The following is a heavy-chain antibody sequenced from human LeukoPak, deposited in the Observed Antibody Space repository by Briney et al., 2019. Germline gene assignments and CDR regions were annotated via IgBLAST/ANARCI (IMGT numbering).Heavy chain of an antibody. CDR1: GYSFTSYW. CDR3: ARHSHVDTAMVTIY. J-gene: IGHJ4*02. Sequence: PGASLKISCKGSGYSFTSYWIGWVRPMPGKGLEWMGIIYPGDSDTRYSPSFQGQVTISADKSISTAYLQWSSLKASDTAMYYCARHSHVDTAMVTIYWGQGTLVTVSS. V-gene: IGHV5-51*01. D-gene: IGHD5-18*01. CDR2: IYPGDSDT.